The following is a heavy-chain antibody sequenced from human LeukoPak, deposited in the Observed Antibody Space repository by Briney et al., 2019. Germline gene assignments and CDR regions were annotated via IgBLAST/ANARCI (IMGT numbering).Heavy chain of an antibody. J-gene: IGHJ4*02. Sequence: GGSLRLSCAASGFTFSSYSMNWVRQAPGKGLEWVGRIKSKTDGGTTDYAAPVKGRFTISRDDSKNTLYLQMNSLKTEDTAVYYCTTDNSGSYYEYAVDYWGQGTLVTVSS. D-gene: IGHD1-26*01. CDR3: TTDNSGSYYEYAVDY. CDR2: IKSKTDGGTT. CDR1: GFTFSSYS. V-gene: IGHV3-15*01.